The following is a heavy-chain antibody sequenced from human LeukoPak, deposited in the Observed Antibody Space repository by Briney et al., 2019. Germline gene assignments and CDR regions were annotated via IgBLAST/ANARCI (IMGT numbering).Heavy chain of an antibody. CDR1: GGTFTSYD. V-gene: IGHV1-8*01. CDR2: MNPNSGNT. Sequence: ASVKVSCKASGGTFTSYDINWVRQATGQGLEWMGWMNPNSGNTGYAQKFQGRVTMIRNTSISTAYMELSSLRSEDTAVYYCAQLDYRANQYYDSSGNDYWGQGTLVTVSS. D-gene: IGHD3-22*01. J-gene: IGHJ4*02. CDR3: AQLDYRANQYYDSSGNDY.